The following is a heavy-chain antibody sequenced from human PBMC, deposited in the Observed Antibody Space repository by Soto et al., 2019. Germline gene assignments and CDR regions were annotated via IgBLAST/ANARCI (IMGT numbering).Heavy chain of an antibody. V-gene: IGHV1-58*02. J-gene: IGHJ4*02. CDR1: GFTFTSSA. CDR2: IVVGSGNT. CDR3: AASVVHDFWSGYQDY. D-gene: IGHD3-3*01. Sequence: SVKVSCKASGFTFTSSAMQWVRQARGQRLEWIGWIVVGSGNTNYAQKFQERVTITRDMSTSTAYMELSSLRSEDTAVYYCAASVVHDFWSGYQDYWGQGTLVTVSS.